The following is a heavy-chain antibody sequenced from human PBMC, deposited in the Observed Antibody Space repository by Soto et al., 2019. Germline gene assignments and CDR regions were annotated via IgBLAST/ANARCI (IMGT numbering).Heavy chain of an antibody. D-gene: IGHD2-15*01. Sequence: GGSLRLSCAASGFTVSSNSMGWVRQAPGKGLEWVSVIYSGGSTFYADSVKGRFTISRDNSKNTVYLQMNSLRAEDTAVYYCARVPVRRWQLLRRQIRHYGMDVWGQGTTVTVSS. CDR2: IYSGGST. CDR1: GFTVSSNS. CDR3: ARVPVRRWQLLRRQIRHYGMDV. V-gene: IGHV3-53*01. J-gene: IGHJ6*02.